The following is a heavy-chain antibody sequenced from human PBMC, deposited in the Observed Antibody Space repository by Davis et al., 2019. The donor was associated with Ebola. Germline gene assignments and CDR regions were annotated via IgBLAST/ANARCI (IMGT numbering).Heavy chain of an antibody. Sequence: ASVKVSCKASGYTFTSYYMHWVRQAPGQGLEWMGIINPSGGSTSYAQKFQGRVTMTRDTSTSTVYTELSSLRSEDTAVYYCARDLEDIVVVPAAIRYYYYYMDVWGKGTTVTVSS. CDR1: GYTFTSYY. CDR2: INPSGGST. J-gene: IGHJ6*03. CDR3: ARDLEDIVVVPAAIRYYYYYMDV. D-gene: IGHD2-2*02. V-gene: IGHV1-46*01.